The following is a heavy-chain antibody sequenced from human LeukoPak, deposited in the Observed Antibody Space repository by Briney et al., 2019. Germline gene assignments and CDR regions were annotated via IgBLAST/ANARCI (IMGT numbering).Heavy chain of an antibody. CDR1: GFTFRSYV. V-gene: IGHV3-23*01. CDR3: AKLDYYGNY. J-gene: IGHJ4*02. CDR2: IRGSSVTP. Sequence: HSGGSLRLSCAASGFTFRSYVMSWVRQAPGKGLECVSTIRGSSVTPYYADSVKGRFTISRDNSKNTLYLQMNSLRAEDTAVYYCAKLDYYGNYWGQGTLVTVSS. D-gene: IGHD3-10*01.